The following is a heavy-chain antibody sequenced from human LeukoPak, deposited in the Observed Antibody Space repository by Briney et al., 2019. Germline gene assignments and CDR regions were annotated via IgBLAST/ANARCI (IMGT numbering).Heavy chain of an antibody. J-gene: IGHJ3*02. Sequence: SDTLSLTCTVCVCSISSRSYYWGWDRQPPGEGVGWVGSILYCGGPFYHPSLKSRVTISVGPSKNQFSLELRSVTAADTAVYYGARGVVVTKTGGAFDIGGQETMVTVSS. CDR3: ARGVVVTKTGGAFDI. D-gene: IGHD2-21*01. V-gene: IGHV4-39*01. CDR2: ILYCGGP. CDR1: VCSISSRSYY.